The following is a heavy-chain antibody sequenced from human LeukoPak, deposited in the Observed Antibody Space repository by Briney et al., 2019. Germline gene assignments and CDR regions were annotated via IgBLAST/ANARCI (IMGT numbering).Heavy chain of an antibody. J-gene: IGHJ6*02. V-gene: IGHV3-7*01. D-gene: IGHD6-19*01. CDR3: YSTGWYEYYYSGMDV. CDR2: IKQDGSQK. CDR1: GFTFSTYS. Sequence: PGGSLRLSCAASGFTFSTYSMNWVRQAPGKGLEWVANIKQDGSQKYYVDSVRGRFTISRDNARNSLYLQMNSLRADDTAVYYCYSTGWYEYYYSGMDVWGQGTTVTVSS.